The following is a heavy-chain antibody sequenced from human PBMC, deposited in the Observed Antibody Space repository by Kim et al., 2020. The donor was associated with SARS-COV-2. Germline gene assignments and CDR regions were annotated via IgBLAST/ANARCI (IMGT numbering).Heavy chain of an antibody. CDR2: IIPIFGTA. D-gene: IGHD3-22*01. V-gene: IGHV1-69*13. Sequence: SVKVSCKASGGTFSSYAISWVRQAPGQGLEWMGGIIPIFGTANYAQKFQGRVTITADESTSTAYMELSSLRSEDTAVYYCAITYYYDSSGYFLFDYWGQGTLVTVSS. CDR1: GGTFSSYA. CDR3: AITYYYDSSGYFLFDY. J-gene: IGHJ4*02.